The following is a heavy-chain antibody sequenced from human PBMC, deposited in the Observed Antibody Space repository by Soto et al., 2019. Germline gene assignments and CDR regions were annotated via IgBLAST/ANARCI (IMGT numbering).Heavy chain of an antibody. J-gene: IGHJ6*02. CDR1: GFTFSSYG. CDR2: IWYDGSNK. V-gene: IGHV3-33*01. CDR3: ARDEGLGVNYDYHGMDV. D-gene: IGHD3-10*01. Sequence: QVQLVESGGGVVQPGRSLRLSCAASGFTFSSYGMHWVRQAPGKGLEWVAVIWYDGSNKYYADSVKGRFTISRDNSKNTLYLQMNSLRAEDTAVYYCARDEGLGVNYDYHGMDVWGQGTTVTVSS.